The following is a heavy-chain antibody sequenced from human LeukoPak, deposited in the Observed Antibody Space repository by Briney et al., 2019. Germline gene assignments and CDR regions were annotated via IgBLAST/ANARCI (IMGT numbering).Heavy chain of an antibody. V-gene: IGHV3-72*01. CDR3: ARAPSAGSWLDP. CDR2: IRDKAHSYST. CDR1: GFTFSAYT. D-gene: IGHD3-10*01. Sequence: PGGSLRLSCAASGFTFSAYTMTWVRQAPGKGLDWVGRIRDKAHSYSTDYAASVKGRFTISRDDSGNSLYLQMNSLKIEDTAVYYCARAPSAGSWLDPWGQGTLVTVSS. J-gene: IGHJ5*02.